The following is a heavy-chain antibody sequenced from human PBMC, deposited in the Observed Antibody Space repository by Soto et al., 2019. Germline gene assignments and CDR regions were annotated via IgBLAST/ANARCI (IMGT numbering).Heavy chain of an antibody. CDR3: ARELASSSWYSGWFDP. J-gene: IGHJ5*02. CDR1: GGSFSGYY. D-gene: IGHD6-13*01. Sequence: PSETLSLTCAVYGGSFSGYYWSWTRQPPGKGLEWIGEINHSGSTNYNPSLKSRVTISVDTSKNQFSLKLSSVTAADTAVYYCARELASSSWYSGWFDPWGQGTLVTVSS. V-gene: IGHV4-34*01. CDR2: INHSGST.